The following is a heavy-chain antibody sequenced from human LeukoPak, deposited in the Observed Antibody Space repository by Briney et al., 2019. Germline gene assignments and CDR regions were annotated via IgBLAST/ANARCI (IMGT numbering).Heavy chain of an antibody. J-gene: IGHJ4*02. V-gene: IGHV3-23*01. CDR2: IDSTGACT. Sequence: GGSLRLSCAASGFIFSNYAMSWVRQAPGKGLEWVSAIDSTGACTWYADSVKGRFTISKDSSKTILYLQMNSLRAEDAAVYFCTKGSAAGRPYYFDYWGQGTLVTVSS. D-gene: IGHD6-25*01. CDR1: GFIFSNYA. CDR3: TKGSAAGRPYYFDY.